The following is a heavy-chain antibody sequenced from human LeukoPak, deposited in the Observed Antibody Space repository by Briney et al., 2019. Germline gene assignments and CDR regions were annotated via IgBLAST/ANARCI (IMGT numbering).Heavy chain of an antibody. CDR2: IYPGDSET. Sequence: GESLKISCRVSGYAFASYWIGWVRQVPGKGLEWMGIIYPGDSETKSSPSFQGQVTISADKSISTAYLQWSSLKASDTAMYYCARREGLYDFWSEDWGQGTLVTVS. CDR3: ARREGLYDFWSED. J-gene: IGHJ4*02. CDR1: GYAFASYW. V-gene: IGHV5-51*01. D-gene: IGHD3-3*01.